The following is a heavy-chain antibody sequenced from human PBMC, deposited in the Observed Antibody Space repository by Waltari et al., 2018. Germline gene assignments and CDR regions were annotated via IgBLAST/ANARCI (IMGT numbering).Heavy chain of an antibody. J-gene: IGHJ4*02. Sequence: QVQLVQSGAEVKKPGASVKVSCTASGYTFTSYGISWVRQAPVQGLEWMGGARAYKGNTNYAQKRQCRVTMTTDTSTSTAYMELRSLGSDDTAVYYCAREYCSGGSCYHFDYWGQGTLVTVSS. V-gene: IGHV1-18*01. CDR1: GYTFTSYG. CDR2: ARAYKGNT. CDR3: AREYCSGGSCYHFDY. D-gene: IGHD2-15*01.